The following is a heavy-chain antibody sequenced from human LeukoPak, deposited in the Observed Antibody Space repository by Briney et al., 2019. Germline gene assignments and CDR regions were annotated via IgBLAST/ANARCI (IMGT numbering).Heavy chain of an antibody. Sequence: SETLSLTCTVSGGSISSGDYYWSWIRQPPGKGLEWIGYIYYSGSTYYNPSLKSRVTISVDTSKNQFSLKLSSVTAADTAVYYCAREVSRWPYYFDYWGQGTLVTVSS. CDR3: AREVSRWPYYFDY. CDR1: GGSISSGDYY. J-gene: IGHJ4*02. V-gene: IGHV4-30-4*01. CDR2: IYYSGST. D-gene: IGHD4-23*01.